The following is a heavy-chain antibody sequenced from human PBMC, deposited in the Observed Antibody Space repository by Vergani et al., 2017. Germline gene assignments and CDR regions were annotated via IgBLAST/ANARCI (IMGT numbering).Heavy chain of an antibody. CDR2: ISGSGGST. CDR1: GFTFSSYA. D-gene: IGHD1-1*01. Sequence: EVQLLESGGGLVQPGGSLRLSCAASGFTFSSYAMSWVRQAPGKGLEWVSAISGSGGSTYYADSVKSLFTISRDNTKNTLYLQMNSLRAEDTAVYYCAKGTAYYYYGMDVWGQGTTVTVSS. CDR3: AKGTAYYYYGMDV. J-gene: IGHJ6*02. V-gene: IGHV3-23*01.